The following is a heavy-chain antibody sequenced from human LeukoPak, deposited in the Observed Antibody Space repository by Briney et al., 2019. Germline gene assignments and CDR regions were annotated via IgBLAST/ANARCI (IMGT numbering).Heavy chain of an antibody. V-gene: IGHV3-11*01. J-gene: IGHJ5*01. CDR1: RFVFTNYY. D-gene: IGHD2-15*01. CDR2: ISADGHTK. Sequence: GGSLRLSCVASRFVFTNYYMSWVRQTPGKGLDWIATISADGHTKYYADSAEGRFTISRDNAKDSFYLQMNSLRADNAAVYSCARAATYGSYKVFDSWGHGTLVTVSS. CDR3: ARAATYGSYKVFDS.